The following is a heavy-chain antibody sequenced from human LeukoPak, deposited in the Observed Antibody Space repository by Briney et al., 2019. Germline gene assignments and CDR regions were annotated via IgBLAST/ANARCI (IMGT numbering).Heavy chain of an antibody. V-gene: IGHV3-30*04. CDR2: ISYDGSSK. Sequence: PGGSLRLSCAASGFTFSSYAMHWVRQAPGKGLEWVAVISYDGSSKYYADSVKGRFTISRDNANNLLLLQMDSLRPEDTGVYYCARGTYYSGSGPGNWFDPWGHGTLVTVSS. D-gene: IGHD3-10*01. CDR3: ARGTYYSGSGPGNWFDP. CDR1: GFTFSSYA. J-gene: IGHJ5*02.